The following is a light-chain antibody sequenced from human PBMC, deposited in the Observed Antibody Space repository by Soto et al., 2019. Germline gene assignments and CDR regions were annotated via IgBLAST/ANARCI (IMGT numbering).Light chain of an antibody. CDR1: QSITMY. Sequence: DVEMTQSPASLSASVGDRVTITCRASQSITMYLNWYRQKSGKAPELLIYDTSTLVSGVPPRFTGSGSGTDFTLTITSLQPEDSATYYCQQSYNTPQTFGQRTKVDIK. CDR3: QQSYNTPQT. CDR2: DTS. J-gene: IGKJ1*01. V-gene: IGKV1-39*01.